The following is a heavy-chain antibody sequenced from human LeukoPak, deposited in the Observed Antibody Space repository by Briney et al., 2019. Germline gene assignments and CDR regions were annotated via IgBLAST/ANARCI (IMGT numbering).Heavy chain of an antibody. D-gene: IGHD3-9*01. V-gene: IGHV3-7*03. CDR3: AKWGPYDILTGRIN. CDR1: GFTFSSYW. CDR2: IKQDGSEK. J-gene: IGHJ4*02. Sequence: GGSLRLSCAASGFTFSSYWMSWVRQAPGKGLEWVANIKQDGSEKYYVDSVKGRFTISRDNAKNSLYLQMNSLRAEDTAVYYCAKWGPYDILTGRINWGQGTLVTVSS.